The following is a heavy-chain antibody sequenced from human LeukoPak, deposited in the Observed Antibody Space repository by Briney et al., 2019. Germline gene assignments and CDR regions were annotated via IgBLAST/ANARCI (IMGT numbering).Heavy chain of an antibody. J-gene: IGHJ6*03. V-gene: IGHV1-69*05. CDR3: ARGDIVVVPAAPYYYYYMDV. Sequence: SVKVSCKASGGTFSSYAISWVRQAPGQGLEWMGRIIPIFGTANYAQKFQGRVTITTDESTSTAYMELSSLRSEDTAVYYCARGDIVVVPAAPYYYYYMDVWGKGTTVTVSS. D-gene: IGHD2-2*01. CDR1: GGTFSSYA. CDR2: IIPIFGTA.